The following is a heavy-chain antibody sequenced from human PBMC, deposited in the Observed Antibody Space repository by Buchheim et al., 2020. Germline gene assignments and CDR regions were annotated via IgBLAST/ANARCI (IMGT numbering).Heavy chain of an antibody. CDR3: ARPYCTSTSCYPDY. V-gene: IGHV3-11*05. Sequence: QVQLVESGGGLVKPGGSLRLSCAASGFTFSDYYMTWIRQAPGKGLEWVSYISSSSSSTNYAESVKGRFAISRDNAKNSLYLQMNSLRAEDTAVYYCARPYCTSTSCYPDYWGQGTL. J-gene: IGHJ4*02. D-gene: IGHD2-2*01. CDR1: GFTFSDYY. CDR2: ISSSSSST.